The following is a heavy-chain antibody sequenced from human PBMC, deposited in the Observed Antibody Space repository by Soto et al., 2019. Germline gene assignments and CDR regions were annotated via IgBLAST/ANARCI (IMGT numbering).Heavy chain of an antibody. CDR1: GGSFSGYY. V-gene: IGHV4-34*01. J-gene: IGHJ6*02. Sequence: TSETLSLTCAVYGGSFSGYYWSWIRQPPGKGLEWIGEINHSGSTNYNPSLKSRVTISVDTSKNQFSLKLSSVTAADTAVYYCATHPYYYGSGSYYDYYYYYGMDVWGQGTTVTVS. D-gene: IGHD3-10*01. CDR2: INHSGST. CDR3: ATHPYYYGSGSYYDYYYYYGMDV.